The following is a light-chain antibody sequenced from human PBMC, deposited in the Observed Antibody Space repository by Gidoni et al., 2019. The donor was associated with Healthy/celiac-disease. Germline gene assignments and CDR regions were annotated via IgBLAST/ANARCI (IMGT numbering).Light chain of an antibody. CDR2: AAS. V-gene: IGKV1-33*01. CDR1: QDISNY. CDR3: QQYDNLPV. Sequence: DIQMTQSPSSLSASVGDRVTITCQASQDISNYLNWYQQKPGKAPKLLIYAASNLETGVPSRFSGSGSGTDFTFTISSLQPEDIATYYCQQYDNLPVFGGGTKVEIK. J-gene: IGKJ4*01.